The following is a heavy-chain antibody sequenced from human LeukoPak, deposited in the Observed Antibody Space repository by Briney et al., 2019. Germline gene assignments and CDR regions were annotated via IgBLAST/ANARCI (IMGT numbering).Heavy chain of an antibody. D-gene: IGHD6-13*01. J-gene: IGHJ5*02. V-gene: IGHV4-39*01. CDR3: ERHLAAGTEWFDH. Sequence: SETLSLTCTVSGGTISSSSYFWRWIHQPPGQRHKRVGNIYYSGTTYYNPSLKSRVTISVDTSKNQFSLNLSSVTAADTAVYYCERHLAAGTEWFDHWGQGTLVTVSS. CDR1: GGTISSSSYF. CDR2: IYYSGTT.